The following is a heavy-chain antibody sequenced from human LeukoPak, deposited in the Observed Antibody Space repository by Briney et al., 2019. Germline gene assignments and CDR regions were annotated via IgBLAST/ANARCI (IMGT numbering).Heavy chain of an antibody. D-gene: IGHD6-6*01. CDR1: GFSLSTSEVG. CDR3: AHRGLSSIAALFDY. Sequence: SGPTLVNPAQTLTLTCTFSGFSLSTSEVGVGWIRQPPGKALEWLALIYWNDDKRYSPSLKSRLTITKDTSKNQVVLTMTNMDPVDTATYYCAHRGLSSIAALFDYWGQGTLVTVSS. CDR2: IYWNDDK. J-gene: IGHJ4*02. V-gene: IGHV2-5*01.